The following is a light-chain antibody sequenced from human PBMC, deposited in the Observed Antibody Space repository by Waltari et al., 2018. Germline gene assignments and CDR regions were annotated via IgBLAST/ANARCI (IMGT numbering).Light chain of an antibody. CDR1: QRISNT. Sequence: EIVMTQSPATLSVSQGDRATLSCRASQRISNTLAWYQQKPGQAPRLLVYATSARATGVPARFSGSGSGTEFTLTINSLQSEDFAVYYCQQYSDWPPGTFGPGTKVDIK. J-gene: IGKJ3*01. V-gene: IGKV3-15*01. CDR2: ATS. CDR3: QQYSDWPPGT.